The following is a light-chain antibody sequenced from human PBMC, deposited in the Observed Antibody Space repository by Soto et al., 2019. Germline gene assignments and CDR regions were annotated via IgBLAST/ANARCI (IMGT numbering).Light chain of an antibody. V-gene: IGLV2-14*01. CDR3: TSYTSRGTWV. J-gene: IGLJ3*02. CDR2: EVR. CDR1: SSDVGGYSY. Sequence: QSALTQPASVSGSPGQSITISCTGTSSDVGGYSYVSWYQQHPGKAPKLMIYEVRNRPSGVSNRFSASKSGNTASLTISGRQAEDGRDYTCTSYTSRGTWVFCRGTKVTVL.